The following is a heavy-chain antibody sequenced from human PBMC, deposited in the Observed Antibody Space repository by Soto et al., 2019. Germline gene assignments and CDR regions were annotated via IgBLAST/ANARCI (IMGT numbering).Heavy chain of an antibody. CDR2: IYYSGST. CDR3: AGGGGSVDY. D-gene: IGHD3-10*01. V-gene: IGHV4-59*01. Sequence: KPSETLSLTCTVSGGSISSYYWSWIRQPPGKGLEWIGYIYYSGSTNYNPSLKSRVTISVDTSKNQFSLKLSSVTAADTAVYYCAGGGGSVDYWGQGTLVTVSS. J-gene: IGHJ4*02. CDR1: GGSISSYY.